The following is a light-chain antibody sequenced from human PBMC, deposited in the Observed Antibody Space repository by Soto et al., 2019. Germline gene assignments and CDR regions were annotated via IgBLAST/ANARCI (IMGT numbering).Light chain of an antibody. V-gene: IGLV2-14*01. CDR1: RSDVGAYNY. Sequence: QSALTQPASVSGSPGKSITISGTGTRSDVGAYNYVAWYQQHPGKAPKLIISEVNDRPSGVSNLVSGSKSGNTASLTISGLQAEDVADDFCSSYTTTNTLWGVGGGTKLTVL. CDR2: EVN. CDR3: SSYTTTNTLWG. J-gene: IGLJ3*02.